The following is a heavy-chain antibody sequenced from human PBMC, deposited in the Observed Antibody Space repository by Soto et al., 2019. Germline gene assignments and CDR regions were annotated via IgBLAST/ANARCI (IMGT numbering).Heavy chain of an antibody. Sequence: XSLKISCKGSEYTFTNYWIGWVRQMPGKGLEWLALXYPGDXDTKYNKSFQXXVTISDDXXITNTYLRWTSLKASDPAIYYCAASIFYYGMDVWGQGTTVTVSS. CDR3: AASIFYYGMDV. CDR2: XYPGDXDT. J-gene: IGHJ6*02. CDR1: EYTFTNYW. V-gene: IGHV5-51*04.